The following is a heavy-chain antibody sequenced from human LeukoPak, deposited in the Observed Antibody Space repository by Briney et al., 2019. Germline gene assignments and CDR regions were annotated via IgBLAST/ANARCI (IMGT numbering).Heavy chain of an antibody. CDR2: INGYGSST. V-gene: IGHV3-74*01. CDR1: GFTFVSYW. CDR3: ARDAPGNTALDY. D-gene: IGHD5-18*01. J-gene: IGHJ4*02. Sequence: GGSLRLSCADSGFTFVSYWMHWVRQAPGKGLVWVSRINGYGSSTDFADSVKGRFTISRDNAKNTLYLQMNSLRAEDTAVYYCARDAPGNTALDYWGQGTLVTVSS.